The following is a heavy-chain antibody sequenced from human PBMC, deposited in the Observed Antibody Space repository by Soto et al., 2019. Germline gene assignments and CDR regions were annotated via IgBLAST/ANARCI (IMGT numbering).Heavy chain of an antibody. CDR1: GYTFNNYD. CDR2: MNPNSGNT. J-gene: IGHJ5*01. CDR3: TRAYGAETFDF. Sequence: ASVKVSCKASGYTFNNYDIHWVRQAPGHGLEWMGWMNPNSGNTGYAQNFRGRVTMTQNTAIGTAYMELSSLRSDDTDTYYCTRAYGAETFDFWGQGTRVTVSS. V-gene: IGHV1-8*02. D-gene: IGHD3-10*01.